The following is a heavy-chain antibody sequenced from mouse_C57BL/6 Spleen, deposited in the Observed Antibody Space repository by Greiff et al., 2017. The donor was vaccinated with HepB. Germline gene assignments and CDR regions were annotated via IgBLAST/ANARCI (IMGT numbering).Heavy chain of an antibody. D-gene: IGHD1-1*02. CDR2: IYPGDGDT. Sequence: QVQLQQSGAELVKPGASVKISCKASGYAFSSYWMNWVKQRPGKGLEWIGQIYPGDGDTNYNGKFKGKATLTADKSSSTAYMQLSSLTSEDSAVYFCARDPMGKAAMDYWGQGTSVTVSS. CDR1: GYAFSSYW. J-gene: IGHJ4*01. V-gene: IGHV1-80*01. CDR3: ARDPMGKAAMDY.